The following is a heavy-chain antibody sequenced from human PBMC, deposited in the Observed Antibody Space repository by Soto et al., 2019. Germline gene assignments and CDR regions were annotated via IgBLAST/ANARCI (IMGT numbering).Heavy chain of an antibody. V-gene: IGHV4-39*01. D-gene: IGHD4-17*01. CDR2: ISYDGHA. Sequence: KTSETLSLTCSVLGDSISDTRYYWGWIRQSPEKGLEWIGSISYDGHAYYNPSLKSRVTLFADTSRNQFSLKMKSVTVADTALYFCARPVYGDYLGGNWFDPWGQGALVTVSS. CDR1: GDSISDTRYY. CDR3: ARPVYGDYLGGNWFDP. J-gene: IGHJ5*02.